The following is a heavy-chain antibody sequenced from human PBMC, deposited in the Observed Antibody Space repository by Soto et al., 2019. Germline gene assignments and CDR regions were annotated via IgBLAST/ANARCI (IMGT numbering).Heavy chain of an antibody. D-gene: IGHD6-13*01. CDR3: ARDTPRTRSSWYDPGYYYYGMDV. J-gene: IGHJ6*02. CDR2: ISYDGSNK. Sequence: GGSLRLSCAASGFTFSSYAMHWVRQAPGKGLEWVAVISYDGSNKYYADSVKGRFTISRDNSKNTLYLQMNSLRAEDTAVYYCARDTPRTRSSWYDPGYYYYGMDVWGQGTTVTVSS. CDR1: GFTFSSYA. V-gene: IGHV3-30-3*01.